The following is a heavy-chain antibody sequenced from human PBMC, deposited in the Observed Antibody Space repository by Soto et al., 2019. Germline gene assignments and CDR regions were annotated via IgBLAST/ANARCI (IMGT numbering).Heavy chain of an antibody. CDR1: GFTFSSYE. D-gene: IGHD3-22*01. CDR2: ISSSGSTI. J-gene: IGHJ4*02. CDR3: GRAYDSSGYYYVLDPKPLDY. Sequence: GGSLRLSCAASGFTFSSYEMNWVRQAPGKGLEWVSYISSSGSTIYYADSVKGRFTISRDNAKNSLYLQMNSLRAEDTAVYYCGRAYDSSGYYYVLDPKPLDYWGQGTLVTVSS. V-gene: IGHV3-48*03.